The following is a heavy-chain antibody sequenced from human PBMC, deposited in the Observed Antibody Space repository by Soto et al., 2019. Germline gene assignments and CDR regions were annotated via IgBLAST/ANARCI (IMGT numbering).Heavy chain of an antibody. V-gene: IGHV4-31*03. D-gene: IGHD7-27*01. J-gene: IGHJ4*02. CDR2: ISYSGTT. CDR3: ARANWGSVGFATYYFDY. Sequence: SETLSLTCSVSGDSLTSPGYYWSWVRQYPGRGLEWIGYISYSGTTYSSPSLKSRLTISLDTSKNQFSVSLTSVTAADTAVYFCARANWGSVGFATYYFDYSGPGTLLTVSS. CDR1: GDSLTSPGYY.